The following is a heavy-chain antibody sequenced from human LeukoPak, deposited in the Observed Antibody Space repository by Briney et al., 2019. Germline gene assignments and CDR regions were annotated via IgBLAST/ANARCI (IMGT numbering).Heavy chain of an antibody. Sequence: SETLSLTCAVYGGSFSGYYWSWIRQPPGKGLEWVGEIDHSGSTNYNPSLKSRVTISVDTSKNQFSLKLSSVTAADTAVYYCARGIAVAGTGFDYWGQGTLVTVSS. V-gene: IGHV4-34*01. J-gene: IGHJ4*02. CDR1: GGSFSGYY. D-gene: IGHD6-19*01. CDR2: IDHSGST. CDR3: ARGIAVAGTGFDY.